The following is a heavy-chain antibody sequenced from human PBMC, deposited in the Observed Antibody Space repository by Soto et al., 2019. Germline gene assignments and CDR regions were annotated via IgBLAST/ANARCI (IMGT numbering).Heavy chain of an antibody. Sequence: SETLSLTCTVSGGSISSYYWSWIRQPPGKGLEWIGYIYYSGSTNYNPSLKSRVTISVDTSKNQFSLKLSSVTAADTAVYYCAREPRNDFWSGLDAFDIWGQGTMVTVSS. D-gene: IGHD3-3*01. CDR3: AREPRNDFWSGLDAFDI. V-gene: IGHV4-59*12. J-gene: IGHJ3*02. CDR2: IYYSGST. CDR1: GGSISSYY.